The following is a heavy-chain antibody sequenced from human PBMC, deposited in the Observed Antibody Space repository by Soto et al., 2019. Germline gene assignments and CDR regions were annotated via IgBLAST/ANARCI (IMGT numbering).Heavy chain of an antibody. V-gene: IGHV4-31*03. CDR1: GGSISSGGYY. J-gene: IGHJ5*02. D-gene: IGHD3-3*01. CDR2: IYYSGST. CDR3: ARGVTIFGVAHMRGDWFDT. Sequence: SETLSLTCTVSGGSISSGGYYWSWIRQHPGKGLEWIGYIYYSGSTYYNPSLKSRVTISVDTSKNQFSLKLSSVTAADTAVYYCARGVTIFGVAHMRGDWFDTWGQGTLVTVSS.